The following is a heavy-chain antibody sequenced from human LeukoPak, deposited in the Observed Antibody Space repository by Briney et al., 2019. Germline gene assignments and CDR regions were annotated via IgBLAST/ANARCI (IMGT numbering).Heavy chain of an antibody. V-gene: IGHV3-9*01. Sequence: GGSLRLSCAASGFTFDGYAMHWVRQAPGKGLEWVSGISWNSGTVDYADSVRGRFTISRDNAKNSLYLQMNSLRAEDTALYYCAKDASTYYYYMDVWGKGTTVTVSS. CDR3: AKDASTYYYYMDV. CDR1: GFTFDGYA. J-gene: IGHJ6*03. CDR2: ISWNSGTV.